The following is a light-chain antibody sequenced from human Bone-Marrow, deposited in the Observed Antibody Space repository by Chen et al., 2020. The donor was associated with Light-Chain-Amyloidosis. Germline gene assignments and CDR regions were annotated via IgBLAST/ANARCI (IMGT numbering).Light chain of an antibody. Sequence: SYELPQPPSVSVSPGQTARITCSGDDLPTKYAYWYQQKPGQAPVRVIHRDTERPSGISERFSGSSSGTTAPVTISGVHAEDDADYHCQSADSSGTYEVIFGGGTKLTVL. J-gene: IGLJ2*01. CDR2: RDT. CDR3: QSADSSGTYEVI. V-gene: IGLV3-25*03. CDR1: DLPTKY.